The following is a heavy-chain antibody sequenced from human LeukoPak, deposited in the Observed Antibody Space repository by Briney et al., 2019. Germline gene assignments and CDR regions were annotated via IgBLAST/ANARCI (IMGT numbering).Heavy chain of an antibody. D-gene: IGHD3-22*01. V-gene: IGHV4-38-2*02. CDR1: TYSISSAYY. Sequence: PSETLSLTCSVSTYSISSAYYWGWIRQPPGKGLEWIGEINHSGSTNYNPSLKSRVTISVDTSKNQFSLKLSSVTAADTAVYYCARGPYYYDSSGYYWGQGTLVTVSS. CDR3: ARGPYYYDSSGYY. J-gene: IGHJ4*02. CDR2: INHSGST.